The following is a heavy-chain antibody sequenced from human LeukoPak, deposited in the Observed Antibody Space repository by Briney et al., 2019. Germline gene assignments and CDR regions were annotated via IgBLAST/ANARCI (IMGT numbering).Heavy chain of an antibody. Sequence: ASVKVSCKASGYTFTGYYMHWVRQAPGQGLEWMGWINPNSGGTNYAQKFQGWVTMTRDTSISTAYMELSRLRSDDTAVYYCAREGTSGYYTHYYYYGMDVWGQGTTVTVSS. CDR3: AREGTSGYYTHYYYYGMDV. D-gene: IGHD3-22*01. CDR2: INPNSGGT. V-gene: IGHV1-2*04. J-gene: IGHJ6*02. CDR1: GYTFTGYY.